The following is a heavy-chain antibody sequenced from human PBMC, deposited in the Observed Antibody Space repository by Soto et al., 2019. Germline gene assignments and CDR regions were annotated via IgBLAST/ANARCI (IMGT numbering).Heavy chain of an antibody. CDR2: ISGGASDK. Sequence: EVQLVESGGGLVQPGGSLRLSCEASGFMFSAYWMSWVRQDPRKGLEWVATISGGASDKFYVDSVKGRFTISRDDAKNSLYLQMNSLRGEDTAVYYCVREDWQRFDHWGQGTLVTVSS. CDR3: VREDWQRFDH. V-gene: IGHV3-7*01. D-gene: IGHD6-25*01. J-gene: IGHJ4*02. CDR1: GFMFSAYW.